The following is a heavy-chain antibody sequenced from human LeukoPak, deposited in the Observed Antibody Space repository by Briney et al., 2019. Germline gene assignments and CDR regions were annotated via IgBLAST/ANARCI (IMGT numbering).Heavy chain of an antibody. CDR1: GFTFSSYG. J-gene: IGHJ4*02. CDR3: AKDRVRRIVGATVFDY. D-gene: IGHD1-26*01. V-gene: IGHV3-30*02. Sequence: GGSLRLSCAASGFTFSSYGMHWVRQAPGKGLEWVAFIRYDGSNKYYADSVKGRFTISRDNSKNTLYLQMNSLRAEDTAVYYCAKDRVRRIVGATVFDYWGQGTLVIVSS. CDR2: IRYDGSNK.